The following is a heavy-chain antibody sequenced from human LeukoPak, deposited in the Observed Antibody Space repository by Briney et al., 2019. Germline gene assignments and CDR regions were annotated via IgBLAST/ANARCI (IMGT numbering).Heavy chain of an antibody. J-gene: IGHJ6*03. Sequence: GGSLRLSCAASGFTFSSYWMHWVRQAPGKGLVWVSRINSDGSSTSYADSVKGRFTISRDNAKNTLYLQMNSLRAEDTAVYYCARGGIAVAGLMDVWGKGTTVTVSS. V-gene: IGHV3-74*01. CDR3: ARGGIAVAGLMDV. CDR2: INSDGSST. CDR1: GFTFSSYW. D-gene: IGHD6-19*01.